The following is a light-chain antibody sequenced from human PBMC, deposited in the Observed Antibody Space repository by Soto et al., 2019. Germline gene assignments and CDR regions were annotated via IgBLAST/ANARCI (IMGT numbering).Light chain of an antibody. Sequence: EIVLTQSPATLSLYPGERATLSCRASQSVSSYLAWYQQKPGQAPRLLIYDASNRATGIPARFSGSGSGTDFTLTISSLEPEDFAVYYCQQRSDWPFITFGQGTRLEIK. J-gene: IGKJ5*01. CDR2: DAS. V-gene: IGKV3-11*01. CDR3: QQRSDWPFIT. CDR1: QSVSSY.